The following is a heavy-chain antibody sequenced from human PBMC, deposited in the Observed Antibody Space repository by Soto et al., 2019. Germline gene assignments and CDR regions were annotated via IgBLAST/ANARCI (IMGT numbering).Heavy chain of an antibody. V-gene: IGHV3-23*01. Sequence: EVQLLESGGGLAQPGESLRLSCAASGFTFSSYGMSWVRQAPGKGLEWVSAISGSATSTFYAASVKGRFTISRDNSKNTLSLQMNSLRAEDTAVYYCAKVHRGLEWLLYYFDYWGQGALVTVSS. CDR1: GFTFSSYG. D-gene: IGHD3-3*01. J-gene: IGHJ4*02. CDR2: ISGSATST. CDR3: AKVHRGLEWLLYYFDY.